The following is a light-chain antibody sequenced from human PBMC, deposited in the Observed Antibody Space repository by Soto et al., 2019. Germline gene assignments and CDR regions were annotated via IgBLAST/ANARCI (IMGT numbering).Light chain of an antibody. J-gene: IGLJ2*01. Sequence: QSALTQPRSVSGSPGQSATISCTGTSSDVGGYIYVSWYQQHPGRAPKLMIYDVNKRPSGVPDRFSGSKSGNTASLTISGLQSEDESAYYSCSYTGNYLGLFGGGTQLTVL. CDR2: DVN. CDR3: CSYTGNYLGL. CDR1: SSDVGGYIY. V-gene: IGLV2-11*01.